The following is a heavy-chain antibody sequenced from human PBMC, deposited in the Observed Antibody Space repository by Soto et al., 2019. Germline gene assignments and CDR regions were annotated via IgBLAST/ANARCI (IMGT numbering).Heavy chain of an antibody. Sequence: ASVKVSCKASGYTFFKYFIHWVRQAPGQGLEWMGIINPSRGGATYGPISQGRVSLTADMPTSTVYMELHSLTSEDTAIYYCARPLIGNTIDLWGQGTSVTVSS. CDR3: ARPLIGNTIDL. CDR2: INPSRGGA. CDR1: GYTFFKYF. J-gene: IGHJ6*02. D-gene: IGHD3-9*01. V-gene: IGHV1-46*01.